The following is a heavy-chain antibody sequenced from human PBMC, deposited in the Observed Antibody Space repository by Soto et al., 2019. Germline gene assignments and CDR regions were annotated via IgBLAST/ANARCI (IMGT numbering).Heavy chain of an antibody. Sequence: GGSLRLSCAASGFTFSSYWMHWARQAPGKGLVWVSRINTDGSSTNYADSVKGRFTISRDNAKNTLYLQMNSLRAEDTAVYYCARDQGRVGSCSGGSCLSNWFDPWGQGTLVTVSS. CDR1: GFTFSSYW. D-gene: IGHD2-15*01. CDR2: INTDGSST. V-gene: IGHV3-74*01. CDR3: ARDQGRVGSCSGGSCLSNWFDP. J-gene: IGHJ5*02.